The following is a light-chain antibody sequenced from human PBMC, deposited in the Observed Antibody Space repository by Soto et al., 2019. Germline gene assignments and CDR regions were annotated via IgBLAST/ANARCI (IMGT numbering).Light chain of an antibody. J-gene: IGKJ1*01. CDR1: QSISSY. Sequence: DIQMTQSPSSLSASVGDRVTITCRTSQSISSYLNWYQQKPGKAPKLLIHATSSLQSGVPSRFSGSESGTDLTLTISSLQPEDCATYYCQQSYRTPWTFGQGTKVEIK. CDR3: QQSYRTPWT. V-gene: IGKV1-39*01. CDR2: ATS.